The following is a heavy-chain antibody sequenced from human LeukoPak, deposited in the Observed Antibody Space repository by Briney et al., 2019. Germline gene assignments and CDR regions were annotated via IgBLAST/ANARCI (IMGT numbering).Heavy chain of an antibody. CDR2: IYYSGST. CDR1: GGSISSSSYY. D-gene: IGHD6-6*01. V-gene: IGHV4-39*07. Sequence: SETLSLTCTVSGGSISSSSYYWGWIRQPPGKGLEWIGSIYYSGSTYYNPSLKSRVTISVDTSKNQFSLKLSSVTAADTAVYYCARWSGSVTARNYYYYMDVWGEGTTVTVSS. CDR3: ARWSGSVTARNYYYYMDV. J-gene: IGHJ6*03.